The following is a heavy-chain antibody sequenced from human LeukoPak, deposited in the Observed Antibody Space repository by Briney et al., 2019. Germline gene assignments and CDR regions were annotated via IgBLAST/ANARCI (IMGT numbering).Heavy chain of an antibody. D-gene: IGHD3-10*01. CDR2: TNEHETEK. CDR1: GFSFSTYW. CDR3: ASLGVGVTGYFDY. V-gene: IGHV3-7*01. J-gene: IGHJ4*02. Sequence: GGSLRLSCEVSGFSFSTYWMSWVRQAPGKGLEWVGQTNEHETEKYYGDAVRGRFTIYRDNAKNSLYLQMNSLRPEDTAVYYCASLGVGVTGYFDYWGQGTLVTVSS.